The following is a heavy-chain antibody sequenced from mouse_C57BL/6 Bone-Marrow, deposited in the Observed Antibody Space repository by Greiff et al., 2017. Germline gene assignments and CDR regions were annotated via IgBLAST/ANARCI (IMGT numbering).Heavy chain of an antibody. Sequence: VQLQQSGAELVKPGASVKMSCKASGYTFTSYWITWVKQRPGQGLEWIGDIYPGSGSTNYTEKFKSKATLTVDTSSSTAYMLLSSLTSEDSAVYYCARCGNYYSYYAIDYWGQGTSVTVSS. D-gene: IGHD2-1*01. CDR1: GYTFTSYW. V-gene: IGHV1-55*01. J-gene: IGHJ4*01. CDR3: ARCGNYYSYYAIDY. CDR2: IYPGSGST.